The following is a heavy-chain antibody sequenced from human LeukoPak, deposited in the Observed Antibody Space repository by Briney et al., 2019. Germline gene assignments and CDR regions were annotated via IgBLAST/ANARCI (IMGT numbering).Heavy chain of an antibody. CDR2: FDPEDGEI. V-gene: IGHV1-24*01. CDR1: GYSLSEFS. D-gene: IGHD2-2*01. Sequence: ASVKVSCKVSGYSLSEFSMHWVRQAPGKGLEWMGGFDPEDGEIITAQKFQGRVTLTDDASTRTAYIELSSLRSEDTAVYYCATRVAYDDIVVLPAAAHFDYWGQGTLVTVPS. J-gene: IGHJ4*02. CDR3: ATRVAYDDIVVLPAAAHFDY.